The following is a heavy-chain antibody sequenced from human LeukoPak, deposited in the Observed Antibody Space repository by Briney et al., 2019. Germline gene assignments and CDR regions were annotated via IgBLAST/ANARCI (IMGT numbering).Heavy chain of an antibody. V-gene: IGHV3-30*18. J-gene: IGHJ4*02. D-gene: IGHD3-22*01. Sequence: VGSLRLSSAAPGFTFSSYTISTGREALGKGLPRVSVISYDGSNKYYADSVKGRFTISRDNSKKMLFLQMTSLRAEDTAVYYRAKKTPGNYPYDYWGQGTLVTVSP. CDR3: AKKTPGNYPYDY. CDR2: ISYDGSNK. CDR1: GFTFSSYT.